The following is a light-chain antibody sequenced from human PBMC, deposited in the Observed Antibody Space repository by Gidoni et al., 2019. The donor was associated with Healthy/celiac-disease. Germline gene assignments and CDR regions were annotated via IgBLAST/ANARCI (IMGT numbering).Light chain of an antibody. V-gene: IGLV2-23*01. CDR2: EGS. CDR1: SSDVGSSKL. CDR3: CSYAGSSLYV. J-gene: IGLJ1*01. Sequence: QSALTQPASVSGSPGQSITISCTGTSSDVGSSKLVSWYQQPPGKAPKLMIYEGSKRPSGVSNRFSGSKSCNTASLTISGLQAEDEADYYCCSYAGSSLYVFGTGTKVTVL.